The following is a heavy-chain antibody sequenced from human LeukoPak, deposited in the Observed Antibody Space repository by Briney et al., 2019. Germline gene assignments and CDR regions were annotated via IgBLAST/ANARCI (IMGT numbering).Heavy chain of an antibody. V-gene: IGHV3-23*01. CDR1: GLTFSTYV. Sequence: GGSLRLSCAASGLTFSTYVMGSVRQAPGNGLEWVSDISESGGSTDYADSVKGRFTISRDNSKNTLYLQMNSLRAEDTAVYYCAREYAGGGNAFDIWGQGTMVTVSS. CDR3: AREYAGGGNAFDI. D-gene: IGHD3-16*01. J-gene: IGHJ3*02. CDR2: ISESGGST.